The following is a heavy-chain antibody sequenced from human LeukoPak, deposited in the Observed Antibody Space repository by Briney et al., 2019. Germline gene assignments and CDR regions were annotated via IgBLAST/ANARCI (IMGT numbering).Heavy chain of an antibody. D-gene: IGHD6-25*01. CDR2: ISYDGSDK. J-gene: IGHJ4*02. V-gene: IGHV3-30*03. CDR1: GFTFSPYG. Sequence: PGRSLRLSCAASGFTFSPYGMHWVRQAPGKGLEWVAVISYDGSDKYYTDSVKGRFTISRDNSKNTLYLQMNRLRPDDTAVYYCARDSRQRALDYWGQGTLVTVSS. CDR3: ARDSRQRALDY.